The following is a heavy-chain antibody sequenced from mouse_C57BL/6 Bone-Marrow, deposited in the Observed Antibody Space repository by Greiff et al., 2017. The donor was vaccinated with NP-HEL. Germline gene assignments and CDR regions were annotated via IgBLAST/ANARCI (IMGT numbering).Heavy chain of an antibody. CDR2: IFPGSGST. D-gene: IGHD1-1*01. CDR3: ARVTTVVADWYFDV. CDR1: GYTFTDYY. Sequence: QVQLQQSGPELVKPGASVKISCKASGYTFTDYYLNWVKQRPGQGLEWIGWIFPGSGSTYYNEKFKGKATLTVDKSSSTAYMLLSSLTSEDSAVYFCARVTTVVADWYFDVWGTGTTVTVSS. V-gene: IGHV1-75*01. J-gene: IGHJ1*03.